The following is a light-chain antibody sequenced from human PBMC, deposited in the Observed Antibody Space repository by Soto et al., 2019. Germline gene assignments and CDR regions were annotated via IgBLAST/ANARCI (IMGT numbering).Light chain of an antibody. CDR2: FGS. CDR1: QSLLYNNTYNY. J-gene: IGKJ5*01. Sequence: EIVITQSPLTLPSTPLDPSSISCTSSQSLLYNNTYNYLDWYVQKPGQSPQLLIYFGSNRAPGVPDRFSGSGSGTDFTLKINRVEAEDVGTYYCMQALQSLTFGQGARL. CDR3: MQALQSLT. V-gene: IGKV2-28*01.